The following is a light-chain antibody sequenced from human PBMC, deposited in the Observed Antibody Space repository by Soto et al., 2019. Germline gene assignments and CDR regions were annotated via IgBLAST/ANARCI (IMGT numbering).Light chain of an antibody. Sequence: EIVLTQSPGTLPLSPGERATLSCRASQSVSSNYLAWYQQKPGQAPRLLIYDASSRATGIPDRFSGSGSETDFTLTISRLEPEDFAVYYCQQYGSSPWTFGQGTKVEIK. CDR2: DAS. J-gene: IGKJ1*01. V-gene: IGKV3-20*01. CDR3: QQYGSSPWT. CDR1: QSVSSNY.